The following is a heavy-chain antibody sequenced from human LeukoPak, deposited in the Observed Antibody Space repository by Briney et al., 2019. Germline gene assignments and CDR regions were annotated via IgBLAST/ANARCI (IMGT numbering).Heavy chain of an antibody. Sequence: ASVTVSCKASGYTFTSYGISWVRQAPGQGLEWMGWINAYNCNTNYAHNLQDRVTMITETSTRTAYMELRSLRSADTAVYYCARNPGSSSWRDGMDVWGQGTTVTVSS. CDR3: ARNPGSSSWRDGMDV. J-gene: IGHJ6*02. CDR2: INAYNCNT. CDR1: GYTFTSYG. D-gene: IGHD6-13*01. V-gene: IGHV1-18*01.